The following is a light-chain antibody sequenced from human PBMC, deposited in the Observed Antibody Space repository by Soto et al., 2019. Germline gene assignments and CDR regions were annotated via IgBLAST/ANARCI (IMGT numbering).Light chain of an antibody. Sequence: SVLTQPASVSGSPGQSITISCSGTSSDIGGYNYVSWYQQHPGKAPKLMIYDVSNRPSGVSNRFSGSKSGNTASLTISGLQAEDEADCYCSSFSSSTIYVFGTGTKVTVL. CDR2: DVS. V-gene: IGLV2-14*03. CDR1: SSDIGGYNY. J-gene: IGLJ1*01. CDR3: SSFSSSTIYV.